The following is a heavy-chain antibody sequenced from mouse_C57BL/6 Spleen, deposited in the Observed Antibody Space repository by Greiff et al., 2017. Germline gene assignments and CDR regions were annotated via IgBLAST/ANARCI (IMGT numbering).Heavy chain of an antibody. CDR1: GFSLTSYG. D-gene: IGHD2-5*01. CDR3: ARKGDYSNYGNYAMDY. J-gene: IGHJ4*01. V-gene: IGHV2-2*01. Sequence: VKLQESGPGLVQPSQSLSITCTVSGFSLTSYGVHWVRQSPGKGLEWLGVIWSGGSTDYNAAFISRLSISKDNSKSQVFFKMNSLQADDTAIYYCARKGDYSNYGNYAMDYWGQGTSVTVSS. CDR2: IWSGGST.